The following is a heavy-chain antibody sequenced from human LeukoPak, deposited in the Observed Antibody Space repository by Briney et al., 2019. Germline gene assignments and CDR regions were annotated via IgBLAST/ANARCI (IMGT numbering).Heavy chain of an antibody. D-gene: IGHD3-10*01. CDR3: GRALGSSFDD. Sequence: SRRSLRLSCSASGFTFRRSWMHWVRQAPGKGLVCVARTNYNGSTTSYAASVEDRFTIPRDNTKNTVYLQMNSLRADDTAVYYCGRALGSSFDDWGQGTLVTVAS. CDR2: TNYNGSTT. V-gene: IGHV3-74*01. CDR1: GFTFRRSW. J-gene: IGHJ4*02.